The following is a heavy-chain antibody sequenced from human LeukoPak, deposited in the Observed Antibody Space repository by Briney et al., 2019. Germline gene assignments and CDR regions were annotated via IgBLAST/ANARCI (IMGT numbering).Heavy chain of an antibody. J-gene: IGHJ4*02. D-gene: IGHD3-22*01. Sequence: SETLSLTCTVSGGSISSGTYYWTWIRQPAGKGLEWIGRIHTSGTPNYNPSLESRVTISMDTSKNQFSLRLSSVTAADTAVYYCARELDYYDSSGYSTFDYWGQGTLVTVSS. V-gene: IGHV4-61*02. CDR2: IHTSGTP. CDR1: GGSISSGTYY. CDR3: ARELDYYDSSGYSTFDY.